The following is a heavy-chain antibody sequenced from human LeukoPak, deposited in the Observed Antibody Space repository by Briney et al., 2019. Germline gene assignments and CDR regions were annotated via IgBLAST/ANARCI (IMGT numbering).Heavy chain of an antibody. CDR1: GFTFSRYA. Sequence: QAGGSLSLSCAASGFTFSRYAMSWVRQAPGKGLEWVSAISGSGGSTYYADSVKGRFTISRDNSKNTLYLQMNSLRAEDTAVYYCAKDREPIGDRGRSSRYRIGGSFDPWGQGTLVTVSS. V-gene: IGHV3-23*01. J-gene: IGHJ5*02. CDR3: AKDREPIGDRGRSSRYRIGGSFDP. CDR2: ISGSGGST. D-gene: IGHD6-13*01.